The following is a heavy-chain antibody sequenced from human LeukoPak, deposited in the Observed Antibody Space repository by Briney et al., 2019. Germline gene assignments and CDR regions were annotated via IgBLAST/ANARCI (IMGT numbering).Heavy chain of an antibody. D-gene: IGHD3-10*01. CDR2: INHSGST. J-gene: IGHJ4*02. CDR3: ARARGRDYYGSGSYRDY. V-gene: IGHV4-34*01. Sequence: GPLRLSCAASGFTFSSYAMSWIRQPPGKGLEWIGEINHSGSTNYNPSLKSRVTISVDTSKNQFSLKLSSVTAADTAVYYCARARGRDYYGSGSYRDYWGQGTLVTVSS. CDR1: GFTFSSYA.